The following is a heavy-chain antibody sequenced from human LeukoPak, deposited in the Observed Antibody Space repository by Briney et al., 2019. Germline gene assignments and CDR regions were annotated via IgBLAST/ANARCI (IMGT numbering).Heavy chain of an antibody. CDR3: AKDGGLWVSAHWGDS. CDR1: GFTFSSYT. CDR2: ITTGDGNT. D-gene: IGHD7-27*01. Sequence: GGSLRLSCAASGFTFSSYTMTWVRQAPGKGLKWVSTITTGDGNTYYADSVKGRFTVSRDDSKNTLYLQMNSLRAEDTAVYYCAKDGGLWVSAHWGDSWGRGTLVTVSS. J-gene: IGHJ4*02. V-gene: IGHV3-23*01.